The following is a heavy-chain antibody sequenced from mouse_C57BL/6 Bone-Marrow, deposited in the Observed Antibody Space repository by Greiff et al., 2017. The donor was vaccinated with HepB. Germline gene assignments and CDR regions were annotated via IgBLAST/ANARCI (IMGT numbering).Heavy chain of an antibody. J-gene: IGHJ3*01. D-gene: IGHD3-1*01. CDR1: EYEFPSHD. CDR2: INSDGGST. CDR3: ARPPFTGYWYAY. V-gene: IGHV5-2*03. Sequence: EVKLVESGGGLVQPGESLKLSCESTEYEFPSHDMSWVRKTPEKRLELVAAINSDGGSTYYPDTMERRFIISRDNTKKTLYLQMSSLRSEDTALYYCARPPFTGYWYAYWGQGTLGTVSA.